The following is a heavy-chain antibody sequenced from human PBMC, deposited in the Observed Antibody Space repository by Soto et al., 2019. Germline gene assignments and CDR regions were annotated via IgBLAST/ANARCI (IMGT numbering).Heavy chain of an antibody. CDR2: TYYRSKWYN. CDR3: ARASRAAMVTSDWFDP. V-gene: IGHV6-1*01. Sequence: SQTLSLTCAISGDSVSSNSAAWNWIRQSPSRGLEWLGRTYYRSKWYNDYAVSVKSRITINPDTSKNQFSLQLNSVTPEDTAVYYCARASRAAMVTSDWFDPWGQGTLVTVSS. D-gene: IGHD5-18*01. J-gene: IGHJ5*02. CDR1: GDSVSSNSAA.